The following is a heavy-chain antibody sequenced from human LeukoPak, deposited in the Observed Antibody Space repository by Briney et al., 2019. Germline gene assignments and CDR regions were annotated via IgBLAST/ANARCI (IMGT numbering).Heavy chain of an antibody. Sequence: SVKVSCKASGGTFSSYAISWVRQAPGQGLEWMGRIIPIFGIANYAQKFQGRVTITADKSTSTAYMELSSLRSEDTAVYYCARMGNYSSTSCYTGFDWFDPWGQGTLVTVSS. J-gene: IGHJ5*02. V-gene: IGHV1-69*04. CDR1: GGTFSSYA. CDR2: IIPIFGIA. D-gene: IGHD2-2*02. CDR3: ARMGNYSSTSCYTGFDWFDP.